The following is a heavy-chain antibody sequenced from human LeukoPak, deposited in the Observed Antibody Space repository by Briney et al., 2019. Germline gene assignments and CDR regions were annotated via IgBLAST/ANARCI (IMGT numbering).Heavy chain of an antibody. J-gene: IGHJ6*03. CDR1: GYIFTSYG. V-gene: IGHV1-18*01. D-gene: IGHD6-6*01. CDR2: ISAYNGNT. CDR3: ARGGAEYSSSYYYYYCMDV. Sequence: ASVKVSCKASGYIFTSYGINWVRQAPGEGLEWMGWISAYNGNTYYAQKLQGRVTMTTDTSTSTAYMELRSLRSDDTAVYYCARGGAEYSSSYYYYYCMDVWGKGTTVTVSS.